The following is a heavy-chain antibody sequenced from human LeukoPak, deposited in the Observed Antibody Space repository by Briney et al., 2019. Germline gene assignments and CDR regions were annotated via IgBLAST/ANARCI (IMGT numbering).Heavy chain of an antibody. D-gene: IGHD3-9*01. V-gene: IGHV4-39*01. Sequence: SETLSLTCTVSGGSISSSSYYWGWIRRPPGKGLEWIGSIYYSGRTYYNPSLKSRVTISVDTPKNQFSLKLSSVTAADTAVYYCARRLARPGYFDYWGQGTLVTVSS. J-gene: IGHJ4*02. CDR1: GGSISSSSYY. CDR2: IYYSGRT. CDR3: ARRLARPGYFDY.